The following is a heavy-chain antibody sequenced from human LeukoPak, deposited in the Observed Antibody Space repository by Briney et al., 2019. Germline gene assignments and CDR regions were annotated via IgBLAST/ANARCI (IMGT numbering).Heavy chain of an antibody. CDR1: GFTVSSNY. V-gene: IGHV3-53*05. CDR2: VYGGGST. CDR3: ARVNPLIVGARAGGPFDF. J-gene: IGHJ3*01. D-gene: IGHD1-26*01. Sequence: GGSLRLSCAASGFTVSSNYMSWVRQAPGKGLEWVSVVYGGGSTYYADSVKGRFTISRDNFKNTLYLQMNSLRTEDTAVYYCARVNPLIVGARAGGPFDFWGQGTVVTVSS.